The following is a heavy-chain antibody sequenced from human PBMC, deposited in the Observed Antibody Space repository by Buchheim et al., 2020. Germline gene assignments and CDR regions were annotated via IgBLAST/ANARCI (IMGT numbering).Heavy chain of an antibody. CDR1: GGSISSSSYY. CDR2: IYYSGST. D-gene: IGHD3-3*01. V-gene: IGHV4-61*01. J-gene: IGHJ3*02. CDR3: ARSLRFLEWLLSPDAFDI. Sequence: QLQLQESGPGLVKPSETLSLTCTVSGGSISSSSYYWSWIRQPPGKGLEWIGYIYYSGSTNYNPSLKSRVTISVDTSKNQFSLKLSSVTVADTAVYYCARSLRFLEWLLSPDAFDIWGQGT.